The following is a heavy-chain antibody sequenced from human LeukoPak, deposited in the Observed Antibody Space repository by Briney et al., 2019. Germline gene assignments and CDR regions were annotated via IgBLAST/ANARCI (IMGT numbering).Heavy chain of an antibody. J-gene: IGHJ4*02. CDR2: INHSGST. CDR3: ARGSGRKIAAAGTFGY. D-gene: IGHD6-13*01. Sequence: SETLSLTCAVYGGSFSGYYWSWIHQPPGKGLEWIGEINHSGSTNYNPSLKSRVTISVDTSKNQFSLKLSSVTAADTAVYYCARGSGRKIAAAGTFGYWGQGTLVTVSS. CDR1: GGSFSGYY. V-gene: IGHV4-34*01.